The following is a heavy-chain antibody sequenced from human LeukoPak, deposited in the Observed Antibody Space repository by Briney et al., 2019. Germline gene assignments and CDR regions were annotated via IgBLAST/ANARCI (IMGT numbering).Heavy chain of an antibody. V-gene: IGHV4-59*08. CDR2: IHYSGST. Sequence: SDTLSLTCTLTGGSISGYYSSWIPQPPEKRLEWIGDIHYSGSTNYNPSLKSRAAFSVDTSKIQFSLGLTSVAAADTAVYLCARESPAASGQGLDYWGQGALVTVSS. J-gene: IGHJ4*02. CDR1: GGSISGYY. D-gene: IGHD6-13*01. CDR3: ARESPAASGQGLDY.